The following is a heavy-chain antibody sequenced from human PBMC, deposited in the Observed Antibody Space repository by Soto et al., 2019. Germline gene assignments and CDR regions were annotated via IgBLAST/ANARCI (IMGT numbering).Heavy chain of an antibody. J-gene: IGHJ6*02. CDR3: ARDGVWFGGLFGMDV. V-gene: IGHV4-31*03. D-gene: IGHD3-10*01. CDR2: IYYSGST. Sequence: QVQLQESGPGLVKPSQTLSLTCTVSGGSISSGGYYWSWIRQHPGKGLAWIGYIYYSGSTYYNPSLKSRVTISVDTSKNQCSLKLSSVTAADTDVYYCARDGVWFGGLFGMDVWGQGTTVTVSS. CDR1: GGSISSGGYY.